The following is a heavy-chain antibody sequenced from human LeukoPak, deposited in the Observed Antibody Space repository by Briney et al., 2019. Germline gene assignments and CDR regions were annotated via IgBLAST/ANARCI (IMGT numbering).Heavy chain of an antibody. Sequence: TSETLSLTCTVSGGSISSSSYYWGWIRQPPGKGLEWIGTIHYSGSTYYNTSLKSRVTISVDTSKNQFSLKLRSVTAADTAVYYCARDHQGTYFDFWSGSKANNYYYMDVWGKGTTVTVSS. D-gene: IGHD3-3*01. J-gene: IGHJ6*03. V-gene: IGHV4-39*07. CDR3: ARDHQGTYFDFWSGSKANNYYYMDV. CDR1: GGSISSSSYY. CDR2: IHYSGST.